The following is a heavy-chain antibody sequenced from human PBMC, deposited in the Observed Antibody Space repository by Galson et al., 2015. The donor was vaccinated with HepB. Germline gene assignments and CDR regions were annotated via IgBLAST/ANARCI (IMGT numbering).Heavy chain of an antibody. CDR3: AKQYNIGRWFRTSYSMEF. CDR2: ITTSGTT. V-gene: IGHV3-23*05. CDR1: GFSFRTHA. D-gene: IGHD1-1*01. Sequence: SLRLSCAVSGFSFRTHAMSWVRQAPGKSLEWLSSITTSGTTYYGDSMKGRFTISRDNSNNKVYLRLSSLRVGDTAVYFCAKQYNIGRWFRTSYSMEFWGQGTTVTVSS. J-gene: IGHJ6*02.